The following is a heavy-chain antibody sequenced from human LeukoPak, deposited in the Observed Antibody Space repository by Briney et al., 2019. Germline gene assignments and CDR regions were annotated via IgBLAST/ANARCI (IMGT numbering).Heavy chain of an antibody. V-gene: IGHV4-4*07. CDR3: ARDAGSDYYGSQVYYFDY. CDR1: GGSISSYY. CDR2: IYTSGST. J-gene: IGHJ4*02. Sequence: SETPSLTCTVSGGSISSYYWSWIRQPAGKGLEWIGRIYTSGSTNYNPSLKSRVTMSVDTSKNQFSLKLSSVTAADTAVYYCARDAGSDYYGSQVYYFDYWGQGTLVTVSS. D-gene: IGHD3-10*01.